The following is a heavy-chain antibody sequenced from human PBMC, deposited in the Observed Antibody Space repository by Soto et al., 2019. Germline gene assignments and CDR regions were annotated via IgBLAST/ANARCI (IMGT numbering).Heavy chain of an antibody. D-gene: IGHD6-19*01. Sequence: EVQLVQSGAEVKKPGESLKISCKGSGYSFTSYWIGWVRQMPGKGLEWMGIIYPGDSDTRYSPSFQGQVTISADKSVSTAYLQWSSLQASDTAMYYCARRTDGRGWYAYFDYWGQGTLVTVSS. CDR1: GYSFTSYW. CDR3: ARRTDGRGWYAYFDY. V-gene: IGHV5-51*01. J-gene: IGHJ4*02. CDR2: IYPGDSDT.